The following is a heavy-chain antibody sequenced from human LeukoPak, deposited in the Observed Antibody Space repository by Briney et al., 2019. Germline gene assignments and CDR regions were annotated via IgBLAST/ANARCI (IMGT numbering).Heavy chain of an antibody. V-gene: IGHV3-53*01. CDR1: GFTVSSNY. Sequence: GGSLRLSCAASGFTVSSNYMSWVRQAPGKGLEWVSVIYSGGSTYYADSVKGRFTISRDNSKNTLYLQMNSLRAEDTAVYYCASGSPTYYDFWSGYYNAEYFQHWGQGTPVTVSS. D-gene: IGHD3-3*01. CDR2: IYSGGST. CDR3: ASGSPTYYDFWSGYYNAEYFQH. J-gene: IGHJ1*01.